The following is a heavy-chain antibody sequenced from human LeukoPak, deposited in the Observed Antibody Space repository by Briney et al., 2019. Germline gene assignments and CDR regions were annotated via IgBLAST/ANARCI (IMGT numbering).Heavy chain of an antibody. CDR2: INPNSGGT. J-gene: IGHJ4*02. V-gene: IGHV1-2*02. Sequence: PGASVKVSCKASGYTFTGYYMHWVRQAPGQGLEWMGWINPNSGGTNYAQKFQGRVTMTRDTSISTAYMELSRLRSDDTAVYYCARENTHDFWSGPEPDYWGQGTLVTVSS. CDR1: GYTFTGYY. D-gene: IGHD3-3*01. CDR3: ARENTHDFWSGPEPDY.